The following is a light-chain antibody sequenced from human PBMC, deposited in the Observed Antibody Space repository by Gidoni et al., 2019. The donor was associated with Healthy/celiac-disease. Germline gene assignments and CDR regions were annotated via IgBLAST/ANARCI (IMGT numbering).Light chain of an antibody. CDR2: GAS. CDR1: QSVSSSY. V-gene: IGKV3-20*01. CDR3: QQSRA. Sequence: EIVLTQSPGTLSLSPGERATLSCRASQSVSSSYLAWYQQKPGQAPRLLIYGASSRATGIPDRFSGSGSGTDFTLTISRLEPEDFAVNYCQQSRAFGQGTKLEIK. J-gene: IGKJ2*01.